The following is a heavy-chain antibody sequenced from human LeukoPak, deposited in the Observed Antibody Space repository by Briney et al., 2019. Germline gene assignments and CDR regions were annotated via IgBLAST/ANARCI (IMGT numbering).Heavy chain of an antibody. CDR2: ISYDGSNK. CDR1: GFTFSSYG. CDR3: AKIYGSGSYYNGDY. D-gene: IGHD3-10*01. J-gene: IGHJ4*02. V-gene: IGHV3-30*18. Sequence: PGGSLRLSCAASGFTFSSYGMHWVRQAPGKGLEWVAVISYDGSNKYYADSVKGRFTISRDNSKNTLYLQMNSLRAEDTAVYYCAKIYGSGSYYNGDYWGQGTLVTVSS.